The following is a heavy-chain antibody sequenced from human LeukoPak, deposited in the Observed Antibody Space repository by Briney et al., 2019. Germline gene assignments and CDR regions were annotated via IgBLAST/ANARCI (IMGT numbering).Heavy chain of an antibody. D-gene: IGHD4-11*01. CDR3: TIVEKACCNLCYFDY. CDR2: IRSKANSYAT. Sequence: GGSLRLSCAASGFTFSGSAMHWVRQASGKGLEWVGRIRSKANSYATAYAASVKGRFTISRDDSKNTAYLQMNSLKTEDTAVYYCTIVEKACCNLCYFDYWGQGTLVTVSS. CDR1: GFTFSGSA. V-gene: IGHV3-73*01. J-gene: IGHJ4*02.